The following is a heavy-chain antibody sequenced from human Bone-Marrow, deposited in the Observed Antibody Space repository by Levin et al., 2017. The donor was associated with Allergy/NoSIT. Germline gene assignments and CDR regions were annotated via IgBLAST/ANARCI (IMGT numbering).Heavy chain of an antibody. J-gene: IGHJ4*02. V-gene: IGHV4-30-2*01. Sequence: SETLSLTCAVSGGSISSGGYSWSWIRQPPGKGLEWIGYIYHSGSTYYNPSLKSRVTISVDRSKNQFSLKLSSVTAADTAVYYCASVRKYYFDYWGQGTLVTVSS. CDR1: GGSISSGGYS. CDR2: IYHSGST. D-gene: IGHD6-6*01. CDR3: ASVRKYYFDY.